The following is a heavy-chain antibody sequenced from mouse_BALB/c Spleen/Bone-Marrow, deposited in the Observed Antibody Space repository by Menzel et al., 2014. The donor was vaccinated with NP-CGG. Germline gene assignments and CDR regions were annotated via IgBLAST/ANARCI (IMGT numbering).Heavy chain of an antibody. CDR2: IDPANGNT. CDR1: GFNIKDTY. CDR3: ARWEYYAMDY. V-gene: IGHV14-3*02. Sequence: LQQSGADLVKPGASVKLSCTASGFNIKDTYMHWVKQRPEQGLEWIGRIDPANGNTKYGPKFQGKATITADTSSNTAYLQLSSLTSEDTAVYYCARWEYYAMDYWGQGTSVTVSS. J-gene: IGHJ4*01. D-gene: IGHD4-1*01.